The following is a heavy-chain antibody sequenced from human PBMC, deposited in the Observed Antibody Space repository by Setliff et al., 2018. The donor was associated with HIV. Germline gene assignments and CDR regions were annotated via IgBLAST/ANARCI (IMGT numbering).Heavy chain of an antibody. V-gene: IGHV4-39*01. Sequence: SETLSLTCTVSGGSVSSTTYFWGWIRQAPGKGLQWIGSLYYSGDTYYNPSLQSRVIISVDTSNNQISLKLTSVTAADTAVYYCTIPASSLAPNWGRGTQVTVSS. CDR1: GGSVSSTTYF. CDR3: TIPASSLAPN. J-gene: IGHJ4*02. CDR2: LYYSGDT.